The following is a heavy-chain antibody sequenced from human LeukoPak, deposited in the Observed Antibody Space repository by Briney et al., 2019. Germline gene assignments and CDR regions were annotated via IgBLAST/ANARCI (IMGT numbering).Heavy chain of an antibody. Sequence: GASVKASCKASGYTFTGYYMHWVRQAPGQGLEWMGWINPNSGGTNYAQKFQGRVTMTRDTSISTAYMELSRLRSDDTAVYYCARASHAAARFNWFDPWGQGTLVTVSS. CDR1: GYTFTGYY. CDR2: INPNSGGT. J-gene: IGHJ5*02. D-gene: IGHD2-2*01. V-gene: IGHV1-2*02. CDR3: ARASHAAARFNWFDP.